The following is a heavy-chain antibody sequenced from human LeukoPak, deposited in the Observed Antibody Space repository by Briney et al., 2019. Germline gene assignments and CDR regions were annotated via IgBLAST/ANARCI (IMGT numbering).Heavy chain of an antibody. CDR2: VYYTGSA. CDR1: GGSISSTSYH. J-gene: IGHJ5*02. V-gene: IGHV4-39*01. D-gene: IGHD3-10*01. CDR3: ARYASGSYYWFDP. Sequence: PSETLSLTCTVSGGSISSTSYHWAWIRQPPGKGLEWIATVYYTGSAYYNPSLKSRVTISVDTSKSQFSLKLSSVTTADTALYYCARYASGSYYWFDPLGPGNPGHRLL.